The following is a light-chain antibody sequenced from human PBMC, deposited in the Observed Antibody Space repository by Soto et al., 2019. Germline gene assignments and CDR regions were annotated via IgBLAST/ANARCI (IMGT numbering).Light chain of an antibody. Sequence: DIQMTQSPSTLSASVGDRVTITCRASQSVSIWLAWYQQKPGKAPDLLIYKASSLQSGVTSRFSGSGSGTEFTLTIYSLQPEDFATYFCLQHHEYAAWTFGQGTKVESK. CDR2: KAS. V-gene: IGKV1-5*03. J-gene: IGKJ1*01. CDR1: QSVSIW. CDR3: LQHHEYAAWT.